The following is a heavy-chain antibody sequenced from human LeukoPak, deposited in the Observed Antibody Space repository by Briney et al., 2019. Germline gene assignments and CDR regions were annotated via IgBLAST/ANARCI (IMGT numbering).Heavy chain of an antibody. Sequence: GASVTVSCKSGSYTFTSYEINWVRQAPGQGLAWMGCMNPDSGNTGYAQKFQGRVSMTTNTSISTAYMELGGLTSDDTAVYFCARGSHRGYCTTSNCYTVDYWGQGTLVSVAS. CDR3: ARGSHRGYCTTSNCYTVDY. V-gene: IGHV1-8*01. CDR2: MNPDSGNT. J-gene: IGHJ4*01. D-gene: IGHD2-2*02. CDR1: SYTFTSYE.